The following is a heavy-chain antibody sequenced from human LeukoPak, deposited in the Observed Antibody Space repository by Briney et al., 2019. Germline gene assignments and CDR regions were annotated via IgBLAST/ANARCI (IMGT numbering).Heavy chain of an antibody. CDR1: GFTFSSYG. Sequence: SGGSLRLSCAASGFTFSSYGMHWVRQAPGKGLEWVAFIRYDGSNKYYADSVKGRFTISRDNSKNTLYLQVNSLRAEDTAVYYCAKEGDTAMVTIDYWGQGTLVTVSS. CDR2: IRYDGSNK. V-gene: IGHV3-30*02. D-gene: IGHD5-18*01. J-gene: IGHJ4*02. CDR3: AKEGDTAMVTIDY.